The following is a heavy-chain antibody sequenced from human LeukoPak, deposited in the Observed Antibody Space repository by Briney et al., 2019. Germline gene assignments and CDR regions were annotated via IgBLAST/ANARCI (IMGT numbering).Heavy chain of an antibody. Sequence: SVKVSCKASGGTFSSYTISWVRQAPGQGLEWMGRIIPILGIANYAQKFQGRVTITADESTSTAYMELSSLRSEDTAVYYCARNRDGYNYFWFDPWGQGTLVTVSS. CDR2: IIPILGIA. D-gene: IGHD5-24*01. CDR1: GGTFSSYT. J-gene: IGHJ5*02. V-gene: IGHV1-69*02. CDR3: ARNRDGYNYFWFDP.